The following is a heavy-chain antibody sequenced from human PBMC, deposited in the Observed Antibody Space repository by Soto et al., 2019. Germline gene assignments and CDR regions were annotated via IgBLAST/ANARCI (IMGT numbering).Heavy chain of an antibody. CDR2: IYSGGST. Sequence: EVQLVESGGGLVQPGGSLRLSCAASGFTVSSNYMSWVRQAPGKGLEWVSVIYSGGSTDYADSVKGRFTISRDNSKNTLYLQKNSLRAEDTAVYYCASIESSGYEYYFDYWGQGTLVTVSS. J-gene: IGHJ4*02. D-gene: IGHD6-19*01. CDR3: ASIESSGYEYYFDY. CDR1: GFTVSSNY. V-gene: IGHV3-66*01.